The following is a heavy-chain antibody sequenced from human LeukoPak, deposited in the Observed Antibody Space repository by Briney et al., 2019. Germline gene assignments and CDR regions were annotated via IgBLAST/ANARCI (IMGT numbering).Heavy chain of an antibody. CDR3: ARDRSPEGYYDSSHGDYYHGMNV. Sequence: SETLSLTCTVSGGSVSSGSYYWSWIRQPPGKGLEWIGYIYYSGSTNYNPSLKSRVTISVDTSKNQFSLNLSSVTAADTAMYYGARDRSPEGYYDSSHGDYYHGMNVGGKGTTVTVSS. J-gene: IGHJ6*04. CDR1: GGSVSSGSYY. D-gene: IGHD3-22*01. V-gene: IGHV4-61*01. CDR2: IYYSGST.